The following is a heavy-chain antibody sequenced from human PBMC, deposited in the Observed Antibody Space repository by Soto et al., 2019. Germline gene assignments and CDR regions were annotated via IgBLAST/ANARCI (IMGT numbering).Heavy chain of an antibody. V-gene: IGHV3-48*03. CDR1: GFTFSSYE. J-gene: IGHJ4*02. CDR3: ARLHQQLLDY. CDR2: INSNSATT. D-gene: IGHD6-13*01. Sequence: GGSLRLCCAASGFTFSSYEMNWVRLAPGKGLEWISYINSNSATTYYADSVKGRFTISRDNAKNSLYLQMNSLRAEDTALYYCARLHQQLLDYWGQGTMVTVSS.